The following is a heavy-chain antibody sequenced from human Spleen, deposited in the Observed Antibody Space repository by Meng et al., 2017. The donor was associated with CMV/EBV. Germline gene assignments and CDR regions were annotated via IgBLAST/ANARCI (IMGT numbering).Heavy chain of an antibody. V-gene: IGHV3-23*01. D-gene: IGHD3-3*01. CDR3: TSGTAPLTFSSRYYDFWSAYSMVV. CDR1: GFTFSSYA. CDR2: IRGSGGST. J-gene: IGHJ4*02. Sequence: GGSLRLSCAASGFTFSSYAMSWVRQAPGKGLEWVSAIRGSGGSTYYADSVKGRFTISRDNSKNTLYLQMNSLRVEDTAVYYCTSGTAPLTFSSRYYDFWSAYSMVVWGQGTLVTVSS.